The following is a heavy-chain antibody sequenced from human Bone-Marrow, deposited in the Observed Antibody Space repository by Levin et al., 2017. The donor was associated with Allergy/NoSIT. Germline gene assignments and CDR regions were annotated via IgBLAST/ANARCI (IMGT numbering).Heavy chain of an antibody. J-gene: IGHJ4*02. CDR3: TSGDYDFWSGYYSFEF. D-gene: IGHD3-3*01. CDR1: GFTFNNAW. Sequence: GGSLRLSCGASGFTFNNAWMNWVRQAPGKGLEWVGLIKTNADGGTIDYSAPVKGRFTISRADSTNTLYLQMNSLKPEDTAVYYCTSGDYDFWSGYYSFEFWGQGTLVTVSS. V-gene: IGHV3-15*01. CDR2: IKTNADGGTI.